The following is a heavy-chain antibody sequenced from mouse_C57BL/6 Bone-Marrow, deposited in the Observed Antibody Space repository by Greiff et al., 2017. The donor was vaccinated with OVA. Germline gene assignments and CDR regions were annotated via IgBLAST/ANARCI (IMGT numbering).Heavy chain of an antibody. CDR3: DSSGYPYYFDY. CDR1: GYTFTSYW. J-gene: IGHJ2*01. CDR2: IHPNSGST. V-gene: IGHV1-64*01. D-gene: IGHD3-2*02. Sequence: VQLQQTGAELVKPGASVKLSCKASGYTFTSYWMHWVKQRPGQGLEWIGMIHPNSGSTNYNEKFKSKATLTVDKSASTAYMQLSSLTSEDSAVYYCDSSGYPYYFDYWGQGTTLTVSS.